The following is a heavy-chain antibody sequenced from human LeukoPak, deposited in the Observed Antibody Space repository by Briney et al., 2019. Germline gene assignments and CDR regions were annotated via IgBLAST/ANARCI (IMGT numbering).Heavy chain of an antibody. Sequence: SETLSLTCTVSGGSISSSSYYWGWIRQPPGKGLEWIGSIYYSGSTYYNPSLKSRVTISVDTSKNQFSLKLSSVAAADTAVYYCASSPGYYFDYWGQGTLVTVSS. V-gene: IGHV4-39*01. CDR3: ASSPGYYFDY. CDR1: GGSISSSSYY. J-gene: IGHJ4*02. CDR2: IYYSGST.